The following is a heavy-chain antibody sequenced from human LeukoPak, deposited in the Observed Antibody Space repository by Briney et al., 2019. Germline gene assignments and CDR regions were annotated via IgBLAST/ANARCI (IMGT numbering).Heavy chain of an antibody. CDR3: ARGYGGNTNYYYYMDV. CDR1: GYTFTNYD. V-gene: IGHV1-8*01. J-gene: IGHJ6*03. D-gene: IGHD4-23*01. Sequence: ASVKVSCKTSGYTFTNYDINWVRQATGQGLEWMGWMNPNSGNTGYAQKFQGRVTITRNTSISTAYMELSSLRSEDTAVYYCARGYGGNTNYYYYMDVWGKGTTVTVSS. CDR2: MNPNSGNT.